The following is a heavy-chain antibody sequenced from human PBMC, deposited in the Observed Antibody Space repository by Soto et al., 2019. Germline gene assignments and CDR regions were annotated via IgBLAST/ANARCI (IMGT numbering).Heavy chain of an antibody. D-gene: IGHD3-22*01. Sequence: EAQLVESGGGLVQPGGSLRLSCAGSGFTLSPHYIDWVRQAPGKGLEWVGRSSDKAQGYSITYAGSVKVRFPTSRDESTISLYLQKNRFKTEDTSVSDCVSATYFCDSTGYTRCLDYWGQGTLVTVSS. J-gene: IGHJ4*02. CDR3: VSATYFCDSTGYTRCLDY. CDR2: SSDKAQGYSI. CDR1: GFTLSPHY. V-gene: IGHV3-72*01.